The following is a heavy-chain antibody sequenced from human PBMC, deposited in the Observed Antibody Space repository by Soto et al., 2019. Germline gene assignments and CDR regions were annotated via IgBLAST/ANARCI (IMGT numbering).Heavy chain of an antibody. J-gene: IGHJ4*02. D-gene: IGHD6-6*01. CDR3: AKVRDDHSYFFDY. CDR2: IYYSGST. CDR1: GGSISGYY. Sequence: PSETLSLTCTVSGGSISGYYWSRIRQPPGKGLEWIGYIYYSGSTTYNPSLKSPVTISVDTSRNQFSLKLSSVTAADTAVYYCAKVRDDHSYFFDYWGQGTLVTVSS. V-gene: IGHV4-59*01.